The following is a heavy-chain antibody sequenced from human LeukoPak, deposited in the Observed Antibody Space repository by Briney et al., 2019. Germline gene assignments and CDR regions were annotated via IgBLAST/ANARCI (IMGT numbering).Heavy chain of an antibody. V-gene: IGHV3-23*01. J-gene: IGHJ4*02. CDR3: ARQIAVAVYFDY. D-gene: IGHD6-19*01. CDR2: ISGSGGST. Sequence: PGGSLRLSCAASGFTFSSYAMSWVRQAPGKGLEWVSAISGSGGSTYYADSVKGRFTISRDNSKNTLYLQMNSLRAEDTAVYYCARQIAVAVYFDYWGQGTLVTVPS. CDR1: GFTFSSYA.